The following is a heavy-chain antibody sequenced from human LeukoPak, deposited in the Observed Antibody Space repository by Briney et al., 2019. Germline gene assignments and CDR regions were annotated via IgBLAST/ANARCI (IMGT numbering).Heavy chain of an antibody. Sequence: GRSLRLSCAASGFTFSRNWMYWVRQAPGKGLVWVSRINIDGSSTSYADSVKGRFTISRDNAKNTLYLQMNSLRAEDTAVYYCASGSGSYFPGYWGQGTLVTVSS. CDR3: ASGSGSYFPGY. D-gene: IGHD3-10*01. CDR2: INIDGSST. V-gene: IGHV3-74*01. CDR1: GFTFSRNW. J-gene: IGHJ4*02.